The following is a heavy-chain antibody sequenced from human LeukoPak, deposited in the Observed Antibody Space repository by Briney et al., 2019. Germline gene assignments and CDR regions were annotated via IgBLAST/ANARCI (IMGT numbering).Heavy chain of an antibody. D-gene: IGHD3-9*01. CDR3: ARDPSDYDILTGYYVHDY. V-gene: IGHV1-2*02. Sequence: ASVKVSCKASGYTFTGYYMHWVRQAPGQGLKWMGWINPNSGGTNYAQKFQGRVTMTRDTSISTAYMELSRLRSDDTAVYYCARDPSDYDILTGYYVHDYWGQGTLVTVSS. CDR1: GYTFTGYY. CDR2: INPNSGGT. J-gene: IGHJ4*02.